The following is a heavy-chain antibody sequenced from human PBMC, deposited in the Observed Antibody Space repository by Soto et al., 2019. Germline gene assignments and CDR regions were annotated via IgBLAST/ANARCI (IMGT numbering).Heavy chain of an antibody. CDR3: ARAPILVSVTLHENYFDS. Sequence: QVQLVQSGGEVKKPGASVKVSCKASAYTFTNYGISWVRQAPGQGLEWMGWISAYNGNINYAQKLQGRITIIADESTNTVYMELSNLRSADTGVYYCARAPILVSVTLHENYFDSWGQGTLVTVSS. V-gene: IGHV1-18*01. CDR1: AYTFTNYG. D-gene: IGHD2-21*02. CDR2: ISAYNGNI. J-gene: IGHJ4*02.